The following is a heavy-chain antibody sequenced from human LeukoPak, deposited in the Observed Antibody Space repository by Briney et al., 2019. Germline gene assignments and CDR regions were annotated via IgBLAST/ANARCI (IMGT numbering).Heavy chain of an antibody. D-gene: IGHD3-3*01. Sequence: SETLSLTCIVSGGSISSSHWWSWVRQPPGKGLEWIGEINHSGSTNYNPSLKSRVTISVDTSKNQFSLKLSSVTAADTAVYYCARGGGYDFWSGYYPSLNYWGQGTLVTVSS. V-gene: IGHV4-4*02. CDR2: INHSGST. J-gene: IGHJ4*02. CDR3: ARGGGYDFWSGYYPSLNY. CDR1: GGSISSSHW.